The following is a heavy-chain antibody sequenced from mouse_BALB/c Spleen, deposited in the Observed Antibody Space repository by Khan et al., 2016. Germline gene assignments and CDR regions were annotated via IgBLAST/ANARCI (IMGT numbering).Heavy chain of an antibody. V-gene: IGHV3-2*02. Sequence: EVQLQESGPGLVKPSQSLSLTCTVTGYSITSDYAWNWIRQFPGNKLEWMGYISYSGSTSYNPSLKSRISITRDKSKNQFFLQLNSVTTEDTATXYCASDYYGSSYVNYWGQGPTLTVSS. J-gene: IGHJ2*01. CDR2: ISYSGST. CDR3: ASDYYGSSYVNY. D-gene: IGHD1-1*01. CDR1: GYSITSDYA.